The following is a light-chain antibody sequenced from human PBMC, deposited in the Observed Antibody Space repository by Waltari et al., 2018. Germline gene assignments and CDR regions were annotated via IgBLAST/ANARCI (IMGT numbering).Light chain of an antibody. CDR3: FQGTHWPPYT. CDR1: HSLVNTDGNTY. Sequence: DVVLTQSPLSLPVTLGQPASISCRSSHSLVNTDGNTYLNWFHQRPGQSPRRLIYKVSNRDSGVPDRFGGSGAVTDFTLRISRVEAEDVGLYCCFQGTHWPPYTFGQGTKLEIK. J-gene: IGKJ2*01. CDR2: KVS. V-gene: IGKV2-30*01.